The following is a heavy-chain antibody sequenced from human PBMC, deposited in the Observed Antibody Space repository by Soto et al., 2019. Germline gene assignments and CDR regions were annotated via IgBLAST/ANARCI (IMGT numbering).Heavy chain of an antibody. CDR2: IVGGDGGRSFTK. CDR3: VKNYIQLYF. J-gene: IGHJ4*02. CDR1: GFTFSSYG. Sequence: PGGSLRLSCAASGFTFSSYGMHWVRQAPGKGLEWVAAIVGGDGGRSFTKYYADSVKGRFTISKDNSKNMLYLEMNSLRAEDTAVYYCVKNYIQLYFGGQGTLVTVSS. V-gene: IGHV3-33*06. D-gene: IGHD5-18*01.